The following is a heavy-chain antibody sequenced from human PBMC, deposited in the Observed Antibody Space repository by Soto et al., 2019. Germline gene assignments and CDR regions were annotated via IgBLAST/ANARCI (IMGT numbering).Heavy chain of an antibody. D-gene: IGHD3-22*01. CDR2: IIPILGIA. Sequence: QVQLVQSGAEVKKPGSSVKVSCKASGGTFSSYTISWVRQAPGQGLEWMGRIIPILGIANYAQKFQGRVTITADKSSSTAYMEMSSLSSEDTAVYYCVSVFSSGYIDAFDIWGQGTMVTVSS. CDR3: VSVFSSGYIDAFDI. J-gene: IGHJ3*02. V-gene: IGHV1-69*02. CDR1: GGTFSSYT.